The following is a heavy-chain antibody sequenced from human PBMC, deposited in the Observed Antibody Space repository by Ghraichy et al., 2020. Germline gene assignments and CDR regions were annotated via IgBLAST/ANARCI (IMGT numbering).Heavy chain of an antibody. Sequence: GGSLRLSCAASGFTFSSYAMTWVRQAPGKGLEWVSTISGSGGRTFYADSVKGRFTISRDESKNTLYLQMHSLRAEDSAVYNCAKHRIVGAASLDYWGQGTLVIVSS. D-gene: IGHD1-26*01. CDR2: ISGSGGRT. V-gene: IGHV3-23*01. CDR3: AKHRIVGAASLDY. J-gene: IGHJ4*02. CDR1: GFTFSSYA.